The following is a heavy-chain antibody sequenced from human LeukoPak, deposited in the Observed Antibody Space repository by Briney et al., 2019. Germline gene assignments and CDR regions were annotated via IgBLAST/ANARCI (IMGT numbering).Heavy chain of an antibody. CDR2: INLDGSQK. J-gene: IGHJ6*03. CDR3: ARVGGITLALAPSPFPDYNYYYMDV. Sequence: GGSLRLSCAASGFTVFNYWMSWVRQAPGKGLEWVANINLDGSQKYYVDSLKGRFTISRDNAKKSLYLQMNSLRAEDTAVYYCARVGGITLALAPSPFPDYNYYYMDVWGKGTTVTVSS. CDR1: GFTVFNYW. D-gene: IGHD3-10*01. V-gene: IGHV3-7*01.